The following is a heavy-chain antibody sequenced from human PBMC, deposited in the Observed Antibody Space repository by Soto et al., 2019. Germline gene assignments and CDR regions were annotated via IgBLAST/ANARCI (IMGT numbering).Heavy chain of an antibody. CDR1: GYTFTSYG. D-gene: IGHD1-20*01. CDR3: ARAYITATGDAFDI. CDR2: ISAYNGNT. Sequence: ASVKVSCKASGYTFTSYGISWVRQAPGQGLEWMGWISAYNGNTNYAQKLQGRVTMTTDTSTSTAYMELRSPRSDDTAVYYCARAYITATGDAFDIWGQGTMVTVSS. V-gene: IGHV1-18*01. J-gene: IGHJ3*02.